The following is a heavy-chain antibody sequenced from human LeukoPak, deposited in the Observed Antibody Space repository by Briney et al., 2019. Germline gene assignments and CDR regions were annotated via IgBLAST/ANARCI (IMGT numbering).Heavy chain of an antibody. CDR2: ISGSGGST. CDR3: AKSSYYDSSGYYREYYFDF. D-gene: IGHD3-22*01. J-gene: IGHJ4*02. Sequence: GGSLRLSCAASRFTFSTYGMSWVRQAPGEGLEWVSSISGSGGSTNYADSVKGRFTISRDNSKNTLYLQMNSLRDEDTAVYYCAKSSYYDSSGYYREYYFDFWGQGTLVTVSS. CDR1: RFTFSTYG. V-gene: IGHV3-23*01.